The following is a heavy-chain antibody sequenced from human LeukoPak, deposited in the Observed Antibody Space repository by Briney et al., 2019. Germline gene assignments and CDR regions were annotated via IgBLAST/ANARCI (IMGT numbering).Heavy chain of an antibody. V-gene: IGHV3-7*05. J-gene: IGHJ3*02. Sequence: GSLRLSCAASGFPFCRYWMNCVRQAPGRGLEWVANINQDGSEKYYVDSVKGRFTISRDNAKNPLYLQMNSLRAEDTAVYYCAISSAFTYYYGSGRQGAFDMWGQGTMVTVSS. CDR3: AISSAFTYYYGSGRQGAFDM. CDR1: GFPFCRYW. CDR2: INQDGSEK. D-gene: IGHD3-10*01.